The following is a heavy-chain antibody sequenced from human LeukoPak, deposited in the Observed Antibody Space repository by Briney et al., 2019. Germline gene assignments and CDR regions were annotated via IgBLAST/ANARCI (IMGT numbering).Heavy chain of an antibody. D-gene: IGHD3-9*01. CDR3: AIRSGDWLLYRYFDY. J-gene: IGHJ4*02. CDR2: ISGSGGST. Sequence: PGGSLRLXCAASGFAFSSYAMSWVRQAPGKGLEWVSAISGSGGSTYYADSVKGRFTISRDNSKNTLYLQMNSLRAEDTAIYYCAIRSGDWLLYRYFDYWGQGTLVTVSS. CDR1: GFAFSSYA. V-gene: IGHV3-23*01.